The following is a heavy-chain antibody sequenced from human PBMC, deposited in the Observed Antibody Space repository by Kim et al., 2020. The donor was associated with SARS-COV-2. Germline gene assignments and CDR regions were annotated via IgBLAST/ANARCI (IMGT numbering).Heavy chain of an antibody. J-gene: IGHJ4*02. D-gene: IGHD6-13*01. Sequence: GGSLRLSCAASGFTFSSYGMHWVRQAPGKGLEWVAVIWYDGSNKYYADSVKGRFTISRDNSKNTLYLQMNSLRAEDTAVYYCARDQGGSSWELDYWGQGTLVTVSS. V-gene: IGHV3-33*01. CDR3: ARDQGGSSWELDY. CDR2: IWYDGSNK. CDR1: GFTFSSYG.